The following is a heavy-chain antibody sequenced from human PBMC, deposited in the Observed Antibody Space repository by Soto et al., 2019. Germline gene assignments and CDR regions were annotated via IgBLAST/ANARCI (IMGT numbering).Heavy chain of an antibody. Sequence: QVQLVQSGAEVKKPGASVKVSCKASGYTFTSYYMHWVRQAPGQGLEWMGIINPSGGSTSYAQKFQGRVTMTRDTSTSTVYMELSSLRSEDTAVYYCARGYGDYPVDYYYYMDVWGKGTTVTISS. D-gene: IGHD4-17*01. J-gene: IGHJ6*03. CDR2: INPSGGST. V-gene: IGHV1-46*03. CDR1: GYTFTSYY. CDR3: ARGYGDYPVDYYYYMDV.